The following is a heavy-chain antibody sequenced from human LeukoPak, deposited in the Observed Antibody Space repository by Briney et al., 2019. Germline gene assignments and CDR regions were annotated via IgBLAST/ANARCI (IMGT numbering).Heavy chain of an antibody. V-gene: IGHV1-69*13. CDR2: IISMSGTG. CDR1: GGTFNSYD. D-gene: IGHD5-24*01. CDR3: ARTMASTGEFDY. J-gene: IGHJ4*02. Sequence: SVKVSCKTSGGTFNSYDINWVRQAPGQGLEWMGRIISMSGTGTYAEKFQGRVTVTADESTSTAYMEMRGLRSEDTAVYYCARTMASTGEFDYWGQGALVTVSP.